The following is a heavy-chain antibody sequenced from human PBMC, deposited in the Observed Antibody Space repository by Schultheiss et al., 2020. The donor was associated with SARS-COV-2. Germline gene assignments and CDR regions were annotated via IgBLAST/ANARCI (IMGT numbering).Heavy chain of an antibody. J-gene: IGHJ4*02. CDR2: IYPGDSDT. Sequence: GGSLRLSCKGSGYSFTSYWIGWVRQMPGKGLEWMGIIYPGDSDTRYSPSFQGQVTISADKSISTAYLQWSSLKASDTAMYYCARLSEYCSGGSCYSYVPDYWGQGTLVTVSS. CDR3: ARLSEYCSGGSCYSYVPDY. D-gene: IGHD2-15*01. V-gene: IGHV5-51*01. CDR1: GYSFTSYW.